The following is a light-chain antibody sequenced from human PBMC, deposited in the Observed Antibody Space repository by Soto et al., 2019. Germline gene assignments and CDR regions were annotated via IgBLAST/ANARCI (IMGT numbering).Light chain of an antibody. CDR3: QQYNAWPLT. V-gene: IGKV3-15*01. CDR2: RAS. Sequence: EVVMTQSPATLSVSPGERLTLSCRASQSVRSYLAWFQQKPGQAPRLLMYRASTRPSGIPARFSGSGSGTEFTLTISSLQSEEVAVYYCQQYNAWPLTFGQGTKLEIK. J-gene: IGKJ2*01. CDR1: QSVRSY.